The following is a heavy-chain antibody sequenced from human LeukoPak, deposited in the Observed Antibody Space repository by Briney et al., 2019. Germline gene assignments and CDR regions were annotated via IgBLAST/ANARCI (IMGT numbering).Heavy chain of an antibody. CDR1: GFTFDDYG. CDR2: INWNGGST. V-gene: IGHV3-20*01. CDR3: ARVSSGWYYYYYMDV. J-gene: IGHJ6*03. D-gene: IGHD6-19*01. Sequence: GGSLRLSCAASGFTFDDYGMSWVRRAPGKGLEWVCGINWNGGSTGYADSVKGRFTISRDNAKNSLYLQMNSLRDEDTALYHCARVSSGWYYYYYMDVWGKGTTVTISS.